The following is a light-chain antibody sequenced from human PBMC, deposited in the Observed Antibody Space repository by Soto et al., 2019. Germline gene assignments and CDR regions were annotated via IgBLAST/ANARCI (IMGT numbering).Light chain of an antibody. CDR1: SSDVGGYNY. V-gene: IGLV2-14*01. J-gene: IGLJ1*01. Sequence: QSVLTQPASVSGSPGQSITISCTGTSSDVGGYNYVSWYQQHPGKAPKLMIYEISNRPSGVSNRFSGSKSGNTASLTISGLQAEDEADYYCCSYAGSSIFYVFGNGTKVTVL. CDR2: EIS. CDR3: CSYAGSSIFYV.